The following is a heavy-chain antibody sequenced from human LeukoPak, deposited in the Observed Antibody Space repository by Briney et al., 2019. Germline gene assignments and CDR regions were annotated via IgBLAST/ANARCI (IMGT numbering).Heavy chain of an antibody. Sequence: ASVKVSCKTSGYTFTSYGISCVRQAPGQGVEWMGWISAYNGNTKYSQKFRGRDTITRDTTASTAYMVLSSLRSEDTAVYYCARMVVAATERYYYYYGMDVWGKGTTVTVSS. J-gene: IGHJ6*04. CDR3: ARMVVAATERYYYYYGMDV. D-gene: IGHD2-15*01. CDR1: GYTFTSYG. CDR2: ISAYNGNT. V-gene: IGHV1-18*01.